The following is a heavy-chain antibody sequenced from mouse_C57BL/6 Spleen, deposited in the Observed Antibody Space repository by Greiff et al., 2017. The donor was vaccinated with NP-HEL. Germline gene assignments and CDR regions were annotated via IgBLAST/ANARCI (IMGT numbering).Heavy chain of an antibody. D-gene: IGHD1-1*01. CDR2: IDPSDSYT. Sequence: QVQLQQPGAELVMPGASVKLSCKASGYTFTSYWMHWVKQRPGQGLEWIGEIDPSDSYTNYNQKFKGKSTLTVDKSSSTAYMQLSSLTSEDSAVYDCASWGYGSSYAAMDYWGQGTSVTVSS. CDR1: GYTFTSYW. J-gene: IGHJ4*01. CDR3: ASWGYGSSYAAMDY. V-gene: IGHV1-69*01.